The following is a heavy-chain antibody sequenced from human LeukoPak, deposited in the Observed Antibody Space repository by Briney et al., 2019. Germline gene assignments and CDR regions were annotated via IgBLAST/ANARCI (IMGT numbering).Heavy chain of an antibody. CDR1: GFTFSSYA. D-gene: IGHD2-21*02. Sequence: GGSLRLSCAASGFTFSSYAMSWVRQAPGKGLEWVSAISGSGGSTYYADSVKGRFTISRDNSKNTLYLQMNSLRAEDTAVYYCAEVRSGDGSFDYWGQGTLVTVSS. J-gene: IGHJ4*02. V-gene: IGHV3-23*01. CDR2: ISGSGGST. CDR3: AEVRSGDGSFDY.